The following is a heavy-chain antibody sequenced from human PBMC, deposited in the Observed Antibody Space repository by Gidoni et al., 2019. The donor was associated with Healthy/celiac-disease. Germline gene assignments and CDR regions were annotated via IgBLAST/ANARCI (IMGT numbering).Heavy chain of an antibody. Sequence: EVQLLESGGGLVQPGGSLRLSCAASGFTFSSYAMSWVRQAPGKGLEWVSAISGSGGSTYYADSVKGRFTISRDNSKNTLYLQMNSLRAEDTAVYYCAKDSKPNYYDSSGYSPDAFDIWGQGTMVTVSS. CDR3: AKDSKPNYYDSSGYSPDAFDI. J-gene: IGHJ3*02. V-gene: IGHV3-23*01. CDR1: GFTFSSYA. CDR2: ISGSGGST. D-gene: IGHD3-22*01.